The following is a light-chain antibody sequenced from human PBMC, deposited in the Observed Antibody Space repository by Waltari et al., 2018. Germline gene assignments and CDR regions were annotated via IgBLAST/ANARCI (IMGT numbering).Light chain of an antibody. Sequence: QSVLTQPPSASGTPGQRVIISCSGCNSNIGTNYVYWYQQLPGTAPKVLIYRNNQRLSRVPDRFSGSKSGTSASLAISGLRSEDEADYYCAAWDDSLRAVVFGGGTKLCVL. V-gene: IGLV1-47*01. CDR1: NSNIGTNY. CDR2: RNN. CDR3: AAWDDSLRAVV. J-gene: IGLJ2*01.